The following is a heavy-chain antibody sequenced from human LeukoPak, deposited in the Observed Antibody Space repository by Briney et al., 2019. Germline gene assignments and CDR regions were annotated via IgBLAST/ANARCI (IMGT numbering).Heavy chain of an antibody. Sequence: PSETLSLTCAVYGGSFSGYYWSWIRQPPGKGLEWIGEINHSGSTNYNPSLKSRVTISVDTSKNQFSLKLSSVTAADTAVYYCARGRSSSWTLYFDYWGQGTLVTVSS. D-gene: IGHD6-13*01. CDR2: INHSGST. CDR1: GGSFSGYY. CDR3: ARGRSSSWTLYFDY. J-gene: IGHJ4*02. V-gene: IGHV4-34*01.